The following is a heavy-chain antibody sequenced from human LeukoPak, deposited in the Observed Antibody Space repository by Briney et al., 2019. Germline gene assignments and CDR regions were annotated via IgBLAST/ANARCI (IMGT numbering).Heavy chain of an antibody. V-gene: IGHV1-69*05. D-gene: IGHD3-22*01. CDR3: ARENYYDSSGYYLDY. J-gene: IGHJ4*02. Sequence: SVKVSCKASGGTFSSYAISWVRQAPGQGLEWMGSIIPIFGTANYAQKFQGRVTITTDDSTSTAYMELSSLRSEDTAVYYCARENYYDSSGYYLDYWGQGTLVTVSS. CDR1: GGTFSSYA. CDR2: IIPIFGTA.